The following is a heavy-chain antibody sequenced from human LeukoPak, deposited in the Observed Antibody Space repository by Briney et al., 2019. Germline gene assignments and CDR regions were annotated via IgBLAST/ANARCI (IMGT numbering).Heavy chain of an antibody. J-gene: IGHJ4*02. CDR3: AVDYYDSSGYPPPLDY. Sequence: PGGSLRLSCAASGFTFSNAWMSWVRQAPGKGLEWVSYISSSGSTIYYADSVKGRFTISRDNAKNSLYLQMNSLRAEDTAVYYCAVDYYDSSGYPPPLDYWGQGTLVTVSS. V-gene: IGHV3-48*01. D-gene: IGHD3-22*01. CDR2: ISSSGSTI. CDR1: GFTFSNAW.